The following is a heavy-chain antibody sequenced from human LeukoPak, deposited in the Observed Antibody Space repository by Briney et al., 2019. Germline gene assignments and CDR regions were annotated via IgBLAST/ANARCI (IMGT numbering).Heavy chain of an antibody. Sequence: GGSLRLSCAVFGVTVSSNYMSWVRQVPGKGLEWVSAISGSGGSTYYADSVKGRFTISRDNSKNTLYLQMNSLRAEDTAVYYCATPWNYLVVPAATFFDYWGQGTLVTVSS. CDR2: ISGSGGST. V-gene: IGHV3-23*01. CDR3: ATPWNYLVVPAATFFDY. D-gene: IGHD2-2*01. J-gene: IGHJ4*02. CDR1: GVTVSSNY.